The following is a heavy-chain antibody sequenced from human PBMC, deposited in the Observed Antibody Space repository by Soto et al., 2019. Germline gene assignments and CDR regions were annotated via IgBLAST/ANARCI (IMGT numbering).Heavy chain of an antibody. CDR1: GGSISGYY. CDR3: ARGIGDVHFDY. D-gene: IGHD3-16*01. V-gene: IGHV4-59*13. CDR2: IYPGGST. J-gene: IGHJ4*02. Sequence: SETLSPTCTVSGGSISGYYWSWIRQSPGKGLECIGYIYPGGSTNYNPSLKSRVTTSVDTSKSQFSLKLSSVIAADTAVYYCARGIGDVHFDYWGQGTVVTVSS.